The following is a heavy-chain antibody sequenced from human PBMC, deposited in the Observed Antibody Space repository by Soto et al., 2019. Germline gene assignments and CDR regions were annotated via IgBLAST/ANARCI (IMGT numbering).Heavy chain of an antibody. V-gene: IGHV4-34*01. CDR3: AGRDIVATIAVGYYFDY. J-gene: IGHJ4*02. CDR2: INHSGST. CDR1: GGSFSGYY. D-gene: IGHD5-12*01. Sequence: QVQLQQWGAGLLKPSETLSLTCAVYGGSFSGYYWSWIRQPPGKGLEWIGEINHSGSTNYNPSLKSRVTISVDTSKNQFSLKLSSVTAADTAVYYCAGRDIVATIAVGYYFDYWGQGTLVTVSS.